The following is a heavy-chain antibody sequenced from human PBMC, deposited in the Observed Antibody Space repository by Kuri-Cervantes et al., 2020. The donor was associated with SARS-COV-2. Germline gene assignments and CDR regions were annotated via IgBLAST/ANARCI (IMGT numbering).Heavy chain of an antibody. CDR1: GFTFRNYA. CDR2: LGDTGAPT. J-gene: IGHJ2*01. CDR3: ARVLMTTVTPGWYFDL. V-gene: IGHV3-23*01. D-gene: IGHD4-17*01. Sequence: GESLKISCVASGFTFRNYAMCWVRQAPGKGLEWVSSLGDTGAPTYYADSVQGRFTVSRDNSKNTLYLHMKSLRDEDTAVYYCARVLMTTVTPGWYFDLWGRGTLVTVSS.